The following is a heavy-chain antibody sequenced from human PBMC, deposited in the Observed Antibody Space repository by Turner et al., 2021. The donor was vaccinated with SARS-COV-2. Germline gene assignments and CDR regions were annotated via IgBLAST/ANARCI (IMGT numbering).Heavy chain of an antibody. CDR2: LDSDGTNA. Sequence: EEYLVQSGGGLVQPGGSMRLSCAASGFTFSSYWMHWVRQVPGKGLVWVSHLDSDGTNAAYADSVKGRFTISRDNTKNTLYLQMNSLRAEDTAVDFCAALAAPRDYWGQGTQVTVSS. D-gene: IGHD2-15*01. J-gene: IGHJ4*02. CDR3: AALAAPRDY. V-gene: IGHV3-74*01. CDR1: GFTFSSYW.